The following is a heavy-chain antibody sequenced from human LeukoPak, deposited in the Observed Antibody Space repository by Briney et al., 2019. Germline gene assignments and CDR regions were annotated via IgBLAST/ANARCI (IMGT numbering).Heavy chain of an antibody. J-gene: IGHJ4*02. V-gene: IGHV3-21*01. D-gene: IGHD3-22*01. Sequence: GGSLRLSCAASGFTFSSYSMNWVRQAPGKGLEWVSSISNSSSYIYYADSVKGRFTISRDNAKNSLYLQMNSLRAEDTAVYYCARDSPSMIVALFDYWGQGTLVTVSS. CDR2: ISNSSSYI. CDR1: GFTFSSYS. CDR3: ARDSPSMIVALFDY.